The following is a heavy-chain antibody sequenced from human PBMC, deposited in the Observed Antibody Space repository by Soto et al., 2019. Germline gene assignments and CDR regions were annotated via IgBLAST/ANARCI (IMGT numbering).Heavy chain of an antibody. J-gene: IGHJ6*02. CDR3: AREMGCSGGSCYSLWGGYYYYYYGMDV. CDR2: INPSGGST. V-gene: IGHV1-46*01. CDR1: GYTFTSYY. Sequence: ASVKVSCKASGYTFTSYYMHWVRQAPGQGLEWMGIINPSGGSTSYAQKFQGRVTMTRDTSTSRVYMELSSLRPEDTAVYYCAREMGCSGGSCYSLWGGYYYYYYGMDVWGQGTTVTVSS. D-gene: IGHD2-15*01.